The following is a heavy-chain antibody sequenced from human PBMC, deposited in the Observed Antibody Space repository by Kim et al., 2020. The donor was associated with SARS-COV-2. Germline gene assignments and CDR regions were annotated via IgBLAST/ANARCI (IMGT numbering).Heavy chain of an antibody. Sequence: SETLSLTCAVSGGSISSSNWWSWVRQPPGKGLEWIGEIYHSGSTNYNPSLKSRVTISVDKSKNQFSLKLSSVTAADTAVYYCARERYCSGGSCFLQSYYYYGMDVWGQGTTVTVSS. J-gene: IGHJ6*02. V-gene: IGHV4-4*02. CDR1: GGSISSSNW. D-gene: IGHD2-15*01. CDR3: ARERYCSGGSCFLQSYYYYGMDV. CDR2: IYHSGST.